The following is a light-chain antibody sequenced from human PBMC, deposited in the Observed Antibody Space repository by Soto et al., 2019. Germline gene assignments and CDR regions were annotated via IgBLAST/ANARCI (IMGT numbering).Light chain of an antibody. Sequence: DIQMTQSPSSLSASVGDTVTITCRASQSISIYLNWYQQKPGKAPSLLIYAASSLQNGVPSSFSGSGSGTDFTLTISSLQREDVATYYCQQSYRTPLTFGGGTKVEIK. CDR1: QSISIY. CDR2: AAS. V-gene: IGKV1-39*01. CDR3: QQSYRTPLT. J-gene: IGKJ4*01.